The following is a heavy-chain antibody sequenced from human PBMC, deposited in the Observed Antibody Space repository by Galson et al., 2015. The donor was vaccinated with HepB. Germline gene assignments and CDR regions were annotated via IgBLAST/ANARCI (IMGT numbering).Heavy chain of an antibody. J-gene: IGHJ4*02. CDR2: ISSSSSYI. V-gene: IGHV3-21*01. CDR3: ARDYSTLPAASDY. D-gene: IGHD2-2*01. Sequence: SLRLSCAASGFTFSSYSMNWVRQAPGKGLEWVSSISSSSSYIYYADSVKGRFTISRDNAKNSLYLQMNSLRAEDTAVYYCARDYSTLPAASDYWGQGTLVTVSS. CDR1: GFTFSSYS.